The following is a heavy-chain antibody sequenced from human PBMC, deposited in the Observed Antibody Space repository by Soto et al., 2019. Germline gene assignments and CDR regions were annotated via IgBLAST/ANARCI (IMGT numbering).Heavy chain of an antibody. CDR3: VSVGSVTGSRGY. CDR1: GLTFSDHY. CDR2: IRDRVHSDST. Sequence: EVQLVESGGGLVQPGGSLRLSCAVSGLTFSDHYMGWVRQAPGKGLDWVGRIRDRVHSDSTEYAASVKGRFTISRDDSRDSLYLQMNRLTMEDTAVFYCVSVGSVTGSRGYWGRGNVVTVSS. J-gene: IGHJ4*01. V-gene: IGHV3-72*01. D-gene: IGHD1-20*01.